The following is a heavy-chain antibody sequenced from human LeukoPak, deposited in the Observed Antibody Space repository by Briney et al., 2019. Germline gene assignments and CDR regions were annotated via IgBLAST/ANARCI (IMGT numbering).Heavy chain of an antibody. J-gene: IGHJ2*01. CDR2: ISDTGGGT. CDR1: GFTFSTYP. Sequence: PGGSLRLSCAASGFTFSTYPMYWVRQAPGKGLEWVSAISDTGGGTYYPDSVKGRFTISRDNSKNTLYLQMNSLRADDAAVYYCATVDYSGDWYFALWGRGTLVTVSS. CDR3: ATVDYSGDWYFAL. V-gene: IGHV3-23*01. D-gene: IGHD4-23*01.